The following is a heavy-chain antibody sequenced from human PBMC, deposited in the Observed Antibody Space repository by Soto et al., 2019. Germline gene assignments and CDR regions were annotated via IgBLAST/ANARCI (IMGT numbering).Heavy chain of an antibody. Sequence: EVQLVESGGGLIQPGGSLRLSCAASGFTVSSNYMSWVRQAPGKGLEWVSVIYSGGSTYYADSVKGRFTISRDNSKNTLYLQRNSLRAEDTAVYYCATDTRNGDRPYYYYCYGMDVWGQGTTVTVSS. CDR1: GFTVSSNY. D-gene: IGHD4-17*01. J-gene: IGHJ6*02. CDR2: IYSGGST. V-gene: IGHV3-53*01. CDR3: ATDTRNGDRPYYYYCYGMDV.